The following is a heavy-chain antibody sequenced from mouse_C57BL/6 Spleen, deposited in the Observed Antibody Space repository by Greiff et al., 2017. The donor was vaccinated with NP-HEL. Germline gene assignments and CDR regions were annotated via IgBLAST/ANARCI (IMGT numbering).Heavy chain of an antibody. V-gene: IGHV1-50*01. D-gene: IGHD2-10*02. CDR3: AGGQSINAMDY. CDR1: GYTFTSYW. Sequence: QVQLQQPGAELVKPGASVKLSCKASGYTFTSYWMQWVKQRPGQGLEWIGEIAPSDSYTNYTQKFKGKATLTVDTSSSTAYMQLSSLTSEDSAVYYCAGGQSINAMDYWGQGTSVTVSS. CDR2: IAPSDSYT. J-gene: IGHJ4*01.